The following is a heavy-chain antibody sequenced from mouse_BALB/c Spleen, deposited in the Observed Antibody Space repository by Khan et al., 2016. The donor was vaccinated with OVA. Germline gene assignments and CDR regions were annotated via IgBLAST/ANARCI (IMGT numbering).Heavy chain of an antibody. Sequence: EVELVESGGGLVQPGGSLRLSCATSVFTFTDYYMSWVRQPPGKALEWLGFIRNKANGYTTEYSASVKGRFTISRDNSQSILYLQMNTLRAEDSATYYCARDNPIPMDYWGQGTSVTVSS. CDR3: ARDNPIPMDY. CDR2: IRNKANGYTT. CDR1: VFTFTDYY. D-gene: IGHD2-14*01. J-gene: IGHJ4*01. V-gene: IGHV7-3*02.